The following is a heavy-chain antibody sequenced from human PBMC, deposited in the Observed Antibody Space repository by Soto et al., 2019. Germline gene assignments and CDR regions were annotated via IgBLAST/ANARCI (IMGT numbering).Heavy chain of an antibody. CDR2: INRDSSVI. D-gene: IGHD2-15*01. J-gene: IGHJ4*02. Sequence: EVQLVESGGGKVQPGGSLRLSCAGSGFSFSDFSMNWVRQAPGKGLEWISYINRDSSVIMYADSLRGGVTISRDNAKNTLFLQINRLRVEDTAVYYCARDCAGTCWFAYWGPGIPVTVSS. V-gene: IGHV3-48*01. CDR1: GFSFSDFS. CDR3: ARDCAGTCWFAY.